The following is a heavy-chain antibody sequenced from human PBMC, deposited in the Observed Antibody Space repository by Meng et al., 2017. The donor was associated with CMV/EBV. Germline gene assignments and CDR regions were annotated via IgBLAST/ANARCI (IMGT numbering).Heavy chain of an antibody. CDR1: GLTFSNAW. Sequence: GESLKISCGASGLTFSNAWMNWVRQAPGKGLEWLGLIKSKTDGGTTDYAAPVKGRFSISRDDSKNTLYLQMNSLKTEDTAVYYCATAPGYYASSPFDYWGQGTMVTVSS. D-gene: IGHD3-22*01. J-gene: IGHJ4*02. CDR3: ATAPGYYASSPFDY. CDR2: IKSKTDGGTT. V-gene: IGHV3-15*01.